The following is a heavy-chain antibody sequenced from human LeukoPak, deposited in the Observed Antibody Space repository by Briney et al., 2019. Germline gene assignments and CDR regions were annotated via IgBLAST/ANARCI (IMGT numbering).Heavy chain of an antibody. Sequence: GGSLRLSCAASGFTFSSYEMNWVRQAPGKGLEWVSSISSSSSYIYYADSVKGRFTISRDNAKNSLYLQMNSLRAEDTAVYHCARGDGTTLGYWGQGTLVTVSS. CDR3: ARGDGTTLGY. CDR1: GFTFSSYE. D-gene: IGHD1-1*01. J-gene: IGHJ4*02. V-gene: IGHV3-21*01. CDR2: ISSSSSYI.